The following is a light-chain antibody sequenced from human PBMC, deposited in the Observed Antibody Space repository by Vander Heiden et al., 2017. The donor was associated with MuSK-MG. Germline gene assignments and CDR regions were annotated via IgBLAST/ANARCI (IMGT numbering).Light chain of an antibody. V-gene: IGLV1-40*01. CDR2: GNR. Sequence: QSVLTQPPSVSGAPGQRVTIPCTGSSSNIGAGYDVHWYQQLPGTAPKLLIYGNRNRHSGVPDRFSGSKSGTSASLAITGLQAEDEADYYCQSYDSSRSGWVFGGGTKLTVL. CDR3: QSYDSSRSGWV. J-gene: IGLJ3*02. CDR1: SSNIGAGYD.